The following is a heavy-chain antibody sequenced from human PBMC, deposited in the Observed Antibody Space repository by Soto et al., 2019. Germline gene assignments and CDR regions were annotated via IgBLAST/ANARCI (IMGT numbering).Heavy chain of an antibody. J-gene: IGHJ5*02. CDR1: GGSMNNYY. D-gene: IGHD3-22*01. Sequence: QVQLQESGPGLVKPSETLSLTCTVSGGSMNNYYWTWIRQPPGTGLAWIGYVSQTGSTNYNASLKSRLASSLDPSRSQFSLGLTSVTAADTAVYFCARFSPPRKAYDSNPGWFDPWGQGILVAVSS. V-gene: IGHV4-59*01. CDR2: VSQTGST. CDR3: ARFSPPRKAYDSNPGWFDP.